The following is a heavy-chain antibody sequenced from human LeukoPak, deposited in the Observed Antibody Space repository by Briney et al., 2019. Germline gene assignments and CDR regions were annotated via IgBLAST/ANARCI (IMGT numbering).Heavy chain of an antibody. J-gene: IGHJ4*02. D-gene: IGHD6-19*01. CDR2: IYSGGST. CDR1: GFTVSSNY. CDR3: ARDPNSGIFDY. Sequence: GGSLRLSCAASGFTVSSNYMSWVRQAPGKGLEWVSVIYSGGSTYYADSVKGRFTISRDNSKNTLYLQMNSLRAEDTAVYYCARDPNSGIFDYWGQGTLVTVSS. V-gene: IGHV3-53*01.